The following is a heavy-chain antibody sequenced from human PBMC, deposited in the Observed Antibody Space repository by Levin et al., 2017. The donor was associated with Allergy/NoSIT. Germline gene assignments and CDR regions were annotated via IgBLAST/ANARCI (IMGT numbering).Heavy chain of an antibody. D-gene: IGHD1-1*01. Sequence: GESLKISCAASGFTFSSYAMNWVRQAPGKGLEWVSVISGSGSSTYYADSVKGRFTISRDDSKNTLYLQMNSLRAEDTAVYYCAKGGGSTKKYYFDYWGQGTLVTVSS. CDR1: GFTFSSYA. CDR2: ISGSGSST. CDR3: AKGGGSTKKYYFDY. J-gene: IGHJ4*02. V-gene: IGHV3-23*01.